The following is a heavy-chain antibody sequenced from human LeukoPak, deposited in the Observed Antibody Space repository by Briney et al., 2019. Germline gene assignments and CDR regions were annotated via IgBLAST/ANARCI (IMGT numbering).Heavy chain of an antibody. CDR3: ASCSGGSYTGDDAFDI. J-gene: IGHJ3*02. CDR2: IYTSGST. CDR1: GGSISSYY. Sequence: SETLSLTCTVSGGSISSYYWSWIRQPAGKGLEWIGRIYTSGSTNYNPSLKSRVTMSVDTSKNQFSLKLSSVTAADTAVYYCASCSGGSYTGDDAFDIWGQGTMVTVSS. D-gene: IGHD2-15*01. V-gene: IGHV4-4*07.